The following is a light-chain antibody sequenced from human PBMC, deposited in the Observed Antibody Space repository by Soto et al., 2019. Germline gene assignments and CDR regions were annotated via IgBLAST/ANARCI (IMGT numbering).Light chain of an antibody. CDR2: DAS. CDR3: QQCRNWPLT. CDR1: QNVYNN. Sequence: EIVMTQSPATLSVSPGEGATLSCKASQNVYNNLAWYQQRPGQPPRLLIYDASTRATSISARFSGSGYGTEFTLTISSLQSEDFAVYFCQQCRNWPLTFGGGTKVEIK. J-gene: IGKJ4*01. V-gene: IGKV3-15*01.